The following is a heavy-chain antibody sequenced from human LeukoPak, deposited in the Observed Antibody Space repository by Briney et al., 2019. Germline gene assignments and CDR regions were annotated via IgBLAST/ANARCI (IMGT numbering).Heavy chain of an antibody. CDR1: GFIFSNSA. J-gene: IGHJ4*02. D-gene: IGHD5-12*01. Sequence: GGSLRLSCAASGFIFSNSAMTWVRQAPGKGLQWVSGIDTKGTRTYYADSVKGRFSISRDNSKNTLFLQMNSLRAEDTAVYYCVKEVVATIPPLWGQGTLVTVSS. CDR3: VKEVVATIPPL. CDR2: IDTKGTRT. V-gene: IGHV3-23*01.